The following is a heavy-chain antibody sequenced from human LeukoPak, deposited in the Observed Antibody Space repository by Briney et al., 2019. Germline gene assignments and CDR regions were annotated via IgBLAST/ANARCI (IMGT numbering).Heavy chain of an antibody. Sequence: PSETLSHTCTVSGGSISSYYWSWIRQPPGKGLEWIGEINHSGSTNYNPSLKSRVTISVDTSKNQFSLKLSSVTAADTAVYYCARGQGAIAAAGTRWFDPWGQGTLVTVSS. CDR3: ARGQGAIAAAGTRWFDP. CDR1: GGSISSYY. J-gene: IGHJ5*02. CDR2: INHSGST. D-gene: IGHD6-13*01. V-gene: IGHV4-34*01.